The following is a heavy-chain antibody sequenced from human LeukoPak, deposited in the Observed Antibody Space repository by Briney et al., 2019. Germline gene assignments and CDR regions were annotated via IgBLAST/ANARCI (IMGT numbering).Heavy chain of an antibody. J-gene: IGHJ4*02. CDR1: GGSISSYY. D-gene: IGHD3-3*01. CDR2: IYYSGST. Sequence: SETLSLTCTVSGGSISSYYWSWIRQPPGKGLEWIGYIYYSGSTNYNPSLKSRVTISVDTSKNQFSLKLSSVTAADTAVYYCARVLRSLEWNGGFDYWGQGTLVTVSS. V-gene: IGHV4-59*01. CDR3: ARVLRSLEWNGGFDY.